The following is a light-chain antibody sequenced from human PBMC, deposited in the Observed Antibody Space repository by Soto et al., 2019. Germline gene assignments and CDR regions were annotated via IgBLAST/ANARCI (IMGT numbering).Light chain of an antibody. CDR2: EGS. CDR1: SSDVGSYNL. J-gene: IGLJ1*01. Sequence: QSVLTQPASVSGSPGQSITISCTGTSSDVGSYNLVSWYQQHPGKAPKLMIYEGSKRPSGVSNRFSGSKSGNTASLTISGLQAEDEADYYCATWDDSLKTYVFGNGTKLTVL. V-gene: IGLV2-23*01. CDR3: ATWDDSLKTYV.